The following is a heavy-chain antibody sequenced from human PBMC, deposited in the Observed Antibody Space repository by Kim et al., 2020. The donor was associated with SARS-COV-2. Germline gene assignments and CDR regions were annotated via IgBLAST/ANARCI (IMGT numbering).Heavy chain of an antibody. CDR2: VNNNNNP. D-gene: IGHD6-19*01. Sequence: GGSLRLSCAASGFTFSRRAMSWVRQVPGKGLEWIASVNNNNNPYYADSVKGRFTVSRDITKDTLYLQMNSLRADYTALYYCAKDHPSSGWPTFDSWGQGT. J-gene: IGHJ4*02. CDR3: AKDHPSSGWPTFDS. CDR1: GFTFSRRA. V-gene: IGHV3-23*05.